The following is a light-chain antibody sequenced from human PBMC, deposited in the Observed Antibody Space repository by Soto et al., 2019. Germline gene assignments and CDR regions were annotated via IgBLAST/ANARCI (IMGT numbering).Light chain of an antibody. Sequence: EILMTQSPATLSVSPGERATLSCGASQSVRSDLAWYHKKTGQAPRLLIYGASTRATGIPARLSGSGYGTELTITINSMKYEEFEVYYCQQYNNWPRTFGQGTKVDIK. J-gene: IGKJ1*01. CDR1: QSVRSD. V-gene: IGKV3-15*01. CDR3: QQYNNWPRT. CDR2: GAS.